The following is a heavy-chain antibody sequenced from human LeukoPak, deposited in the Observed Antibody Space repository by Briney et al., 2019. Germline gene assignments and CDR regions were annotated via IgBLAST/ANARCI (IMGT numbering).Heavy chain of an antibody. CDR1: GFTFSSYG. V-gene: IGHV3-30*18. Sequence: GGSLRLSCAASGFTFSSYGMHWVRQAPGKGLEWVAVISYDGSNKYYADSVKGRFTISRDNFKNTLYLQMNSLRAEDTAVYYCAKDDPPFHAFDYWGQGTLVTVSS. CDR3: AKDDPPFHAFDY. CDR2: ISYDGSNK. D-gene: IGHD3-16*01. J-gene: IGHJ4*02.